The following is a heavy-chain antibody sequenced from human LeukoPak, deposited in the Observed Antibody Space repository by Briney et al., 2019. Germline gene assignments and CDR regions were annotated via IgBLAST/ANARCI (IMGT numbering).Heavy chain of an antibody. CDR1: GFTFNSYA. V-gene: IGHV3-23*01. CDR2: ISGSSGRT. CDR3: AKASAERCLGAFCYPFDH. J-gene: IGHJ4*02. D-gene: IGHD2-15*01. Sequence: GGSLRLSCAASGFTFNSYAMSWVRQAPGKGLEWVSAISGSSGRTYDADSVKGRFTISRDNSKNTLYLQMNSLRAEHTAVYYCAKASAERCLGAFCYPFDHWGQGTLVTVSS.